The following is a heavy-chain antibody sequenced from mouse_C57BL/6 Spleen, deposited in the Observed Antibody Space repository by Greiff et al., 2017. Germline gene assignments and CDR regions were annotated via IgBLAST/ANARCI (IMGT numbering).Heavy chain of an antibody. CDR1: GYAFSSSW. V-gene: IGHV1-82*01. CDR3: ARRGVVADYYAMDY. D-gene: IGHD1-1*01. J-gene: IGHJ4*01. Sequence: QVQLKESGPELVKPGASVKISCKASGYAFSSSWMNWVKQRPGKGLEWIGRIYPGDGDTNYNGKFKGKATLTADKSSSTAYMQLSSLTSEDSAVYFCARRGVVADYYAMDYWGQGTSVTVSS. CDR2: IYPGDGDT.